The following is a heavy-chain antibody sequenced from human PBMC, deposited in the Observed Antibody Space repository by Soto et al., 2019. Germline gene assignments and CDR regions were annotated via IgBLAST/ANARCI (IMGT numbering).Heavy chain of an antibody. CDR2: IKYDGNEK. D-gene: IGHD2-15*01. CDR1: GLNFSRFW. J-gene: IGHJ4*02. Sequence: SGGSLRLPCAASGLNFSRFWMSWVRQAPGKGLEWVANIKYDGNEKDYVDSVKGRFTISRDNAKNSLYLQMNNLRVDDAAVYYCARDRSSSWYWEYWGQGTLVTVS. V-gene: IGHV3-7*01. CDR3: ARDRSSSWYWEY.